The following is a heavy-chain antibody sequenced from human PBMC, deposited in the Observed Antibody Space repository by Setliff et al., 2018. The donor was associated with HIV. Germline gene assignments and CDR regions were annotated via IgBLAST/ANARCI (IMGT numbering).Heavy chain of an antibody. CDR2: IKSKTDGGTT. CDR1: GFTFSNAW. D-gene: IGHD3-22*01. J-gene: IGHJ4*02. Sequence: GGSLRLSCAASGFTFSNAWMSWVRQAPGKGLEWVGRIKSKTDGGTTDYAAPVKGRFTISRDDSKNTLYLQMNSLRAEDTAIYYCARDRASSGYYARFDHWGQGTLVTVSS. CDR3: ARDRASSGYYARFDH. V-gene: IGHV3-15*01.